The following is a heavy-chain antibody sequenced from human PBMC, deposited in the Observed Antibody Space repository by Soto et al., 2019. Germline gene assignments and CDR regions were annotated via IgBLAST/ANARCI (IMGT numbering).Heavy chain of an antibody. J-gene: IGHJ6*02. CDR2: IVVGSGNT. CDR3: ARERYYDFWSGYYAPDTYGMDV. V-gene: IGHV1-58*01. CDR1: GFTFTSSA. D-gene: IGHD3-3*01. Sequence: SVKVSCKASGFTFTSSAVQWVRQARGQRLEWIGWIVVGSGNTNYAQKFQERVTITRDMSTSTAYMELSSLRSEDTAVYYCARERYYDFWSGYYAPDTYGMDVSGQGTTVSVS.